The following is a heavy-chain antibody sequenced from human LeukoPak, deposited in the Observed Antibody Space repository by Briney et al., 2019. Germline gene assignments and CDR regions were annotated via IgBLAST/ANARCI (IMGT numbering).Heavy chain of an antibody. V-gene: IGHV3-23*01. CDR3: AKDVAAADADAFDI. D-gene: IGHD6-13*01. Sequence: DSVKGRLTISRDNSKNTLYLQMNSLRAEDTAVYYCAKDVAAADADAFDIWGQGTMVTVSS. J-gene: IGHJ3*02.